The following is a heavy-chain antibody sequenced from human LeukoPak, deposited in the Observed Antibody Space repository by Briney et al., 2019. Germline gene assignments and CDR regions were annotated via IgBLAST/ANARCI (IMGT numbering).Heavy chain of an antibody. J-gene: IGHJ4*02. D-gene: IGHD4-11*01. Sequence: GGSLRLSCAASGFTFSGYGMHWVRQAPGKGLEWIAFVQYDGSNKYYADSVKGRFTISRDNSKNTLYLEMNSLRVEDTAVYYCARGGGGYIKYGQDYRGQGTLVTVSS. CDR2: VQYDGSNK. CDR3: ARGGGGYIKYGQDY. V-gene: IGHV3-30*02. CDR1: GFTFSGYG.